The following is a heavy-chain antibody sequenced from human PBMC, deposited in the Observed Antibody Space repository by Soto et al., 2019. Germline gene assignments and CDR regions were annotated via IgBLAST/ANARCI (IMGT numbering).Heavy chain of an antibody. CDR1: GFTFSSYS. CDR2: ISSSSSTI. J-gene: IGHJ6*02. Sequence: GGSLRLSCAASGFTFSSYSMNWVRQAPGKGLEWVSYISSSSSTIYYADSVKGRFTISRDNAKNSLYLQMNSLRDEDTAVYYCARGAGTGRWNYYGMDVWGQGTTVTVSS. V-gene: IGHV3-48*02. D-gene: IGHD1-1*01. CDR3: ARGAGTGRWNYYGMDV.